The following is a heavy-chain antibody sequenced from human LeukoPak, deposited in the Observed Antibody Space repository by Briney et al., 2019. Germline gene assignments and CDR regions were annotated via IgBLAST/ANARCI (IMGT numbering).Heavy chain of an antibody. CDR2: TRNKANSYTT. CDR3: ASFFELDNLEDY. Sequence: GGSLRLSCAASGFTFSDHYMDWVRQAPGKGLEWVGRTRNKANSYTTEYAASVKGRFTISRDDSKNSLYLQMNSLKTEDTAVYYCASFFELDNLEDYWGQGTLVTVSS. J-gene: IGHJ4*02. CDR1: GFTFSDHY. D-gene: IGHD3-3*01. V-gene: IGHV3-72*01.